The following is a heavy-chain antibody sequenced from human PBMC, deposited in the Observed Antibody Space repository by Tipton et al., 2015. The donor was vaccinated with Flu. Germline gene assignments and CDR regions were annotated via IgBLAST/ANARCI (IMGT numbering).Heavy chain of an antibody. D-gene: IGHD6-19*01. J-gene: IGHJ5*02. V-gene: IGHV4-38-2*01. CDR2: INYSWST. CDR1: GYSISSGFY. Sequence: QLVQSGPEVKPSETLSLTCAVSGYSISSGFYWAWIRQSPGKGLEWIGSINYSWSTHYNLSLRSRVTMSVDTSKNQFSLKLSSATAADTATYYCAAVAGNGNWFDPWGQGTLVTVSS. CDR3: AAVAGNGNWFDP.